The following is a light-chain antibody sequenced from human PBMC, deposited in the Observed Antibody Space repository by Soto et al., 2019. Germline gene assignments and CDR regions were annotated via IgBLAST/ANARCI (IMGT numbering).Light chain of an antibody. J-gene: IGLJ2*01. CDR2: EGG. CDR3: CSFALRSTLI. CDR1: SSDVGNYNL. Sequence: QSALTQPASVSGSPGQSITISCTGTSSDVGNYNLVSWYQQYPGKDPKLMIYEGGKRPSGVSNRFSGSKSGNTASLTISGLQAEDEADYYCCSFALRSTLIFGGGTKVTVL. V-gene: IGLV2-23*01.